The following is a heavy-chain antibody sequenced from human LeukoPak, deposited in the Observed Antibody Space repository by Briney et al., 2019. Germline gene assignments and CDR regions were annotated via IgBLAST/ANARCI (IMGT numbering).Heavy chain of an antibody. V-gene: IGHV7-4-1*02. J-gene: IGHJ4*02. CDR1: GYTFTNYA. Sequence: PGASVKVSCKASGYTFTNYAMNWVRQAPGQGLEWMGWINPNTGNPTYAQGFTGRFVFSLDTSVSTTYLQISSLKAEDTALYYCARAYQRLGELSLPDYWGQGTLVTVSS. CDR2: INPNTGNP. CDR3: ARAYQRLGELSLPDY. D-gene: IGHD3-16*02.